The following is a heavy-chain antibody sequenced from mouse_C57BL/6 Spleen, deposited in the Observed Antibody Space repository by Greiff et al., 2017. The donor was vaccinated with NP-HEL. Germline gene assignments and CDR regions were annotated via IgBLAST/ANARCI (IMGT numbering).Heavy chain of an antibody. D-gene: IGHD1-1*01. CDR3: ARSSTPYYYAIDY. CDR2: IDPAHGNT. V-gene: IGHV14-3*01. Sequence: VQLQQSVAELVRPGASVKLSCTASGFNITNTYMHWVKQRPEQGLEWIGRIDPAHGNTKYDPKVQGKATITADKPSNTAYLQLSSLTSEDTAISFCARSSTPYYYAIDYWGQGTSVTVSS. CDR1: GFNITNTY. J-gene: IGHJ4*01.